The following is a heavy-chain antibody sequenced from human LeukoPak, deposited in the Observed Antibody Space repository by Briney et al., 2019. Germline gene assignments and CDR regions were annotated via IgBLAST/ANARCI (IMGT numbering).Heavy chain of an antibody. D-gene: IGHD1-26*01. CDR2: IIDSGNSI. J-gene: IGHJ4*02. V-gene: IGHV3-23*01. CDR1: GFTFSSYS. CDR3: AKDPIFSGSYGVFDY. Sequence: GGSLRLSCAASGFTFSSYSMNWVRQAPGKGLEWVSTIIDSGNSIYYADSAEGRFTISRDNSKNTLYLQMNSLRAGDTAVYYCAKDPIFSGSYGVFDYWGLGTLVTVSS.